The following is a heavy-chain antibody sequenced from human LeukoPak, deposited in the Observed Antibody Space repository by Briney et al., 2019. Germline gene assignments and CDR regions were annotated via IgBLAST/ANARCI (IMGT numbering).Heavy chain of an antibody. V-gene: IGHV1-18*01. J-gene: IGHJ4*02. CDR3: ARIGDIVVVPAAADY. CDR1: GYTFTSYG. Sequence: GASVKVSCKASGYTFTSYGISWVRQAPGQGLEWMGWISAYNGNTNYAQKLQGRATMTTDTSTSTAYMELRSLRSDDTAVYYCARIGDIVVVPAAADYWGQGTLVTVSS. CDR2: ISAYNGNT. D-gene: IGHD2-2*01.